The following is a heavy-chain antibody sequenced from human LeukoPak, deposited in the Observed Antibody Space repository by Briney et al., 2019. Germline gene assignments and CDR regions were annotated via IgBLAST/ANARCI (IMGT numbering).Heavy chain of an antibody. V-gene: IGHV3-30*18. D-gene: IGHD6-19*01. CDR3: AKDRYSSGWFSMDY. Sequence: GGSLRLSCVASGFTFSSYGMHWVRQAPGKGLEWVAVISYDGSNKYYVDSVQGRFTISRDNSKNTLYLQVNSLRAEDTAVHYCAKDRYSSGWFSMDYWGQGTLVTVSS. J-gene: IGHJ4*02. CDR2: ISYDGSNK. CDR1: GFTFSSYG.